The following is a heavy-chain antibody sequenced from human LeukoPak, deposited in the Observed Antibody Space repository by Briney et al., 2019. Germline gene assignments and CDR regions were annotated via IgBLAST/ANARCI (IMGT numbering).Heavy chain of an antibody. CDR3: PTEVGYYSEYNWLEP. J-gene: IGHJ5*02. V-gene: IGHV3-21*03. D-gene: IGHD3-22*01. CDR1: GFTFSSYS. CDR2: ISSSSSDI. Sequence: GGSLRLSCAASGFTFSSYSMNWVRQAPGKGLEWVSSISSSSSDIYYADSVKGRFTISRDNAQNSLYLQMNSLSAEDTAVYYCPTEVGYYSEYNWLEPWGQGTLVTVFS.